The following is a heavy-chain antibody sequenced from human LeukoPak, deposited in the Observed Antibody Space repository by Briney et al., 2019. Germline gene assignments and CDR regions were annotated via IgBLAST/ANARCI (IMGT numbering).Heavy chain of an antibody. CDR1: GFTVSSNY. V-gene: IGHV3-53*01. CDR2: IYSGGST. D-gene: IGHD5-24*01. J-gene: IGHJ4*02. CDR3: ARDSVRWLQHDY. Sequence: GGSLRLSCAASGFTVSSNYMSWVRQAPGKGLEWVSVIYSGGSTYYADSVKGRFTISRDNSKNTLYLQMNSLRAEDTAVYYCARDSVRWLQHDYWGQGTLVTASS.